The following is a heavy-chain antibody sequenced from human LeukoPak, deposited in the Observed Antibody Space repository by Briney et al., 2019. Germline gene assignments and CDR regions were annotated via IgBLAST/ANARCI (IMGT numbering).Heavy chain of an antibody. V-gene: IGHV3-23*01. J-gene: IGHJ4*02. CDR2: ITDSEVT. Sequence: SGGSLRLSCAASGFTFSSYSMNWVRQAPGKGLEWLSAITDSEVTFYADSVKGRFTISRDNSKNTLYLQMDTLRAEDTAVYYCAREPLFYGNDYWGQGTLVTVSS. CDR3: AREPLFYGNDY. CDR1: GFTFSSYS. D-gene: IGHD2/OR15-2a*01.